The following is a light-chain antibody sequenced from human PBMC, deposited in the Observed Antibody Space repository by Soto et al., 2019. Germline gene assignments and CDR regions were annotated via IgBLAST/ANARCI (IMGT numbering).Light chain of an antibody. J-gene: IGKJ4*01. CDR3: QLYNNWPLT. CDR1: QSVSSN. CDR2: GPS. Sequence: EIVMTQSPATLSVSPGERATLSCRASQSVSSNLAWYQQKPGQAPRLLIYGPSTRATGIPARFSGSGSGTAFTLTISSLQSEDFAVYYCQLYNNWPLTFGGGTKVEIK. V-gene: IGKV3-15*01.